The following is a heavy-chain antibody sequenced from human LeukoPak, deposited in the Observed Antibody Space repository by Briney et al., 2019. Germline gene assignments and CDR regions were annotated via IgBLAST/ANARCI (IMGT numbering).Heavy chain of an antibody. D-gene: IGHD2-15*01. CDR3: ARDMGDIVVVVAATSAFDY. CDR1: GFTFSSYS. J-gene: IGHJ4*02. Sequence: GGSLRLSCAASGFTFSSYSMNWVRQAPGKGLEWVSSISSSSSYIYYADSVKGRFTISRDNAKNSLYLQMNSLRAEDTAVYYCARDMGDIVVVVAATSAFDYWGQGTLVTVAS. V-gene: IGHV3-21*01. CDR2: ISSSSSYI.